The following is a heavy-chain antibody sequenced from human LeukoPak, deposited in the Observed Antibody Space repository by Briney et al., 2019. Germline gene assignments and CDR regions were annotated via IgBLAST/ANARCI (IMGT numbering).Heavy chain of an antibody. Sequence: SETLSLTCTVSGGSISSSSYYWGWIRQPPGKGLEWIGSIYYSGSTNYNPSLKSRVTISVDTSKNQFSLKLSSVTAADTAVYYCASFREVATILDYWGQGTLVTVSS. V-gene: IGHV4-39*07. CDR3: ASFREVATILDY. J-gene: IGHJ4*02. D-gene: IGHD5-12*01. CDR2: IYYSGST. CDR1: GGSISSSSYY.